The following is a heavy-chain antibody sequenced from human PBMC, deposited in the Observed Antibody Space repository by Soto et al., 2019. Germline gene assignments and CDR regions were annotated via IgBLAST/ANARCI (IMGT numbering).Heavy chain of an antibody. CDR2: IGGSGDTT. CDR3: ANDWGPNWNDEAFHQ. CDR1: GFTFRNFA. J-gene: IGHJ1*01. V-gene: IGHV3-23*01. D-gene: IGHD1-20*01. Sequence: EVQLLESGGGLVQPGGSLRLSCAASGFTFRNFAMTWLRQAPGKGLEWVSDIGGSGDTTYYADSVKGRFTVSRDNSKNMVYLQMNSLRAADTAMYYCANDWGPNWNDEAFHQWGQGTLVTVSS.